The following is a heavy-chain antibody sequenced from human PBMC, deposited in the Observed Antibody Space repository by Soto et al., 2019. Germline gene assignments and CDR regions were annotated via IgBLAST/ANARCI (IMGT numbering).Heavy chain of an antibody. D-gene: IGHD3-3*01. CDR3: ARGITIFGVVMDPYYYYYGMDV. V-gene: IGHV1-69*13. CDR2: IIPIFGTA. Sequence: SSVKVARKSAVWTFSIYVISCLRQTPGKGLEWMGGIIPIFGTANYAQKFQGRVTITADESTSTAYMELSSLRSEDTAVYYCARGITIFGVVMDPYYYYYGMDVWVQGTTVTVSS. CDR1: VWTFSIYV. J-gene: IGHJ6*02.